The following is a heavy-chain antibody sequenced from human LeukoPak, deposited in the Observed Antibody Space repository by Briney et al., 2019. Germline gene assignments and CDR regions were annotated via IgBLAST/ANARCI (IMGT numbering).Heavy chain of an antibody. V-gene: IGHV5-51*01. CDR2: IYPGDSDT. CDR1: GYSFTSYW. D-gene: IGHD1-26*01. Sequence: GESLKISCKGSGYSFTSYWICWVRQMPGKGLEWMGIIYPGDSDTRYSPSFQGQVTISADKSISTAYLQWSSLKASDTAMYYCARHPGGGAHYYYMDVWDKGTTVTVSS. J-gene: IGHJ6*03. CDR3: ARHPGGGAHYYYMDV.